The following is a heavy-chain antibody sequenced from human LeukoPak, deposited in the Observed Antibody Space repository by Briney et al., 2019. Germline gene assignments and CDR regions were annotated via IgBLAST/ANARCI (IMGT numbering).Heavy chain of an antibody. D-gene: IGHD3-22*01. Sequence: SQTLSLTCAVSGGSISSGGYSWSWIRQPPGKGLEWIGYIYYSGSTNYNPSLKSRVTISVDTSKNQFSLKLSSVTAADTAVYYCARAYYYDSSGPHFDYWGQGTLVTVSS. CDR1: GGSISSGGYS. CDR3: ARAYYYDSSGPHFDY. V-gene: IGHV4-30-4*07. CDR2: IYYSGST. J-gene: IGHJ4*02.